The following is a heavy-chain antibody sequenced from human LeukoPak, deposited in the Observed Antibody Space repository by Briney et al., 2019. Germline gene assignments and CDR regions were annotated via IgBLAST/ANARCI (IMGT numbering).Heavy chain of an antibody. V-gene: IGHV1-2*02. J-gene: IGHJ5*02. CDR1: GYTFTGYY. Sequence: ASVKVSCKASGYTFTGYYMHWVRQAPGQGLEWMGWINPNSGGTNYAQKFQGRVTMTRDTSISTAYMELSRLRSDDTAVYYCARGLLWFGELCWFDPWGQGTLVTVSS. CDR3: ARGLLWFGELCWFDP. D-gene: IGHD3-10*01. CDR2: INPNSGGT.